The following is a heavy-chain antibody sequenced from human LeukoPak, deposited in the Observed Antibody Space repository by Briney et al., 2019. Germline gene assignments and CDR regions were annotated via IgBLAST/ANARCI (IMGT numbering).Heavy chain of an antibody. CDR2: ISSSSSYI. V-gene: IGHV3-21*01. CDR1: GFTFSSYS. CDR3: ARDMHSSSWYIGH. J-gene: IGHJ4*02. D-gene: IGHD6-13*01. Sequence: GGSLRLSCAASGFTFSSYSMNWVRQAPGKGLEWVSSISSSSSYIYYADSVKGRFTIPRDNAKNSLYLQMNSLRAEDTAVYYCARDMHSSSWYIGHWGQGTLVTVSS.